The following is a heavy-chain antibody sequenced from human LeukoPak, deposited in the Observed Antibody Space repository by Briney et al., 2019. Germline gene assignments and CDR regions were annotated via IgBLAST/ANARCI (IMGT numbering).Heavy chain of an antibody. J-gene: IGHJ6*02. CDR2: IWYDVNHK. D-gene: IGHD2-21*01. CDR1: GFTFNSYG. Sequence: GRSLRLSCAASGFTFNSYGMHWVRQAPGKGLEWVAVIWYDVNHKYYADSVKGRFIISRDNSKNTLFLQMNSLRAEDTAVYYCAKELYCGGDCYGMDVWGQGTTVTVSS. V-gene: IGHV3-33*06. CDR3: AKELYCGGDCYGMDV.